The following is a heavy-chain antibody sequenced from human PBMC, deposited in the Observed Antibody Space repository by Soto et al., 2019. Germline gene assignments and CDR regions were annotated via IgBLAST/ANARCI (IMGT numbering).Heavy chain of an antibody. J-gene: IGHJ6*02. V-gene: IGHV4-30-4*01. D-gene: IGHD4-4*01. CDR2: IYYSGST. Sequence: PSETLSLTCTVSGDSIRSGNHYWSWIRQPPGKGLEWIGYIYYSGSTYYSPSLKSRVTISVDTSKNQFSLKLNSVTAADTAVYYCARQGTTSSSDYYYGMDVWGQGTTVTVSS. CDR1: GDSIRSGNHY. CDR3: ARQGTTSSSDYYYGMDV.